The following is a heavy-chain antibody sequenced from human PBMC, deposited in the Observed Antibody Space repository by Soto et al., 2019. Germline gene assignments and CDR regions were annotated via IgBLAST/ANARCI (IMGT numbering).Heavy chain of an antibody. CDR2: IKSKTDGGTT. D-gene: IGHD3-3*01. CDR1: GFTFSNAW. Sequence: PGGSLRLSCAASGFTFSNAWMNWVRQAPGKGLEWVGRIKSKTDGGTTDYAAPVKGRFTISRDDSKNTLYLQMNSLKTEDTSVYYCTTYRAFSYYDFWSGYYPYYGMDVWGQGTTVTVS. J-gene: IGHJ6*02. V-gene: IGHV3-15*07. CDR3: TTYRAFSYYDFWSGYYPYYGMDV.